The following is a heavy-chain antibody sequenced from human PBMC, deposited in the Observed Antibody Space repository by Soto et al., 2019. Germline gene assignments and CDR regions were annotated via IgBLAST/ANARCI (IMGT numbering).Heavy chain of an antibody. D-gene: IGHD2-15*01. CDR3: AKRRGAGGHFDY. Sequence: PGGSLGLSWAAAGFILSSYPMGWVRQGPGKGLEWVAVVSIGGSTHYADSVRGRFTISRDNSKNTLSLQMNSLTAEDTAVYFCAKRRGAGGHFDYWGQGALVTVSS. J-gene: IGHJ4*02. V-gene: IGHV3-23*01. CDR2: VSIGGST. CDR1: GFILSSYP.